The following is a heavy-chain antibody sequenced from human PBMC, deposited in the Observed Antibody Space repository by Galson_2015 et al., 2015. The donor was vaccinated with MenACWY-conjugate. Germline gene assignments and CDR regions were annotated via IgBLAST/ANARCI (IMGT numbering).Heavy chain of an antibody. CDR2: IDPSDSYT. CDR1: GYSFTSYW. CDR3: ARSGLVPAQDYYYYYGMDV. Sequence: SGAEVKKPGESLRISCKSSGYSFTSYWISWVRQMPGKGLEWMGRIDPSDSYTNYSPSFQGHVTISADKSIGTAYLQWSSLKASDTAMYYCARSGLVPAQDYYYYYGMDVWGQGTTVTVSS. D-gene: IGHD2-2*01. J-gene: IGHJ6*02. V-gene: IGHV5-10-1*01.